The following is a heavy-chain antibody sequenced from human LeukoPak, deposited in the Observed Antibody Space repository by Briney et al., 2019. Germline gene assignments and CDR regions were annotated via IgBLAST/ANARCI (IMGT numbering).Heavy chain of an antibody. CDR2: IYYSGST. V-gene: IGHV4-31*03. CDR1: GGSISSGGYY. Sequence: SETLSLTCTVSGGSISSGGYYWSRIRQHPGKGLEWIGYIYYSGSTYYNPSLKSRVTISVDTSKNQFSLKLSSVTAADTAVYYCARGLLGYCSSTSCLGWFDPWGQGTLVTVSS. J-gene: IGHJ5*02. D-gene: IGHD2-2*01. CDR3: ARGLLGYCSSTSCLGWFDP.